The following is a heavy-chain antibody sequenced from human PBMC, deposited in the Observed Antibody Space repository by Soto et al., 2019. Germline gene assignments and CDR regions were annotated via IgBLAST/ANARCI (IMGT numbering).Heavy chain of an antibody. CDR3: APVPAASSYYNLDA. CDR2: ISYDSGGRT. Sequence: GGSLRLSCAASGFTFGHYGLNWVRQAPGKGLEWVAVISYDSGGRTFYADSVKGRFTISRDNSKNTLYLQMNNLRADDTAVYYCAPVPAASSYYNLDAWGQGTTVTVSS. J-gene: IGHJ6*02. V-gene: IGHV3-23*01. CDR1: GFTFGHYG. D-gene: IGHD2-2*01.